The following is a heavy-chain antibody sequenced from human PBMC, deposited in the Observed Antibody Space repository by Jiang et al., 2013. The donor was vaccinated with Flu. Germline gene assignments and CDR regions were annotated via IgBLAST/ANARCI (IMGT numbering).Heavy chain of an antibody. Sequence: GSGLVKPSETLSLTCTVSDYSISSGYYWGWIRQPPGKGLEWIASIYHSGSTYYNPSLKGRVTISVDTSKNQFSLKLRSVTAADTAVYYCARDLGRYNSGWSWG. J-gene: IGHJ5*01. D-gene: IGHD6-19*01. CDR2: IYHSGST. CDR1: DYSISSGYY. V-gene: IGHV4-38-2*02. CDR3: ARDLGRYNSGWS.